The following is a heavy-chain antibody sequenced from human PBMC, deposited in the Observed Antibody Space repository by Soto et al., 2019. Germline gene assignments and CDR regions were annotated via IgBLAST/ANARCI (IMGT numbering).Heavy chain of an antibody. V-gene: IGHV1-69*01. Sequence: ASVKVYCKSSGYTFTSYDFNWVRQATGQGLEWMGGIIPIFGTANYAQKFQGRVTITADESTSTAYMELSSLRSEDTAVYYCAMGSPSGYWFDPWGQGTLVPVSS. CDR3: AMGSPSGYWFDP. CDR2: IIPIFGTA. D-gene: IGHD1-26*01. J-gene: IGHJ5*02. CDR1: GYTFTSYD.